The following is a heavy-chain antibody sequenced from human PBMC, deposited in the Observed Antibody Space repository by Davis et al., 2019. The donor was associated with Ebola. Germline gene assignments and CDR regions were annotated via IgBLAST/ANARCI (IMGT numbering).Heavy chain of an antibody. CDR2: ISSSSSTI. V-gene: IGHV3-48*02. Sequence: GESLKISCAASGFTFSSYSMNWVRQAPGKGLEWVSYISSSSSTIYYADSVRGRFTISRDNAKNSLYLQMDSLTNDDTAVYYCAREMFQVGDRALDDWGQGTLVTVSS. CDR1: GFTFSSYS. D-gene: IGHD3-10*02. J-gene: IGHJ4*02. CDR3: AREMFQVGDRALDD.